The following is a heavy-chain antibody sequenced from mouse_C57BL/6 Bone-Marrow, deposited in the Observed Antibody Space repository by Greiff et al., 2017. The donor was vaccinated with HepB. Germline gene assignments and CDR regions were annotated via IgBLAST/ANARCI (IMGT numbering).Heavy chain of an antibody. J-gene: IGHJ4*01. CDR1: GYTFTSYW. CDR2: IDPDSGGT. D-gene: IGHD2-3*01. V-gene: IGHV1-72*01. Sequence: VQLQQSGAELVKPGASVKLSCKASGYTFTSYWMHWVKQRPGRGLEWIGRIDPDSGGTKYNAKFKSKATLTVDKPSSTAYMQLSSLTSEDSAVYYCARLRDGYYPYAMDYWGQGTSVTVSS. CDR3: ARLRDGYYPYAMDY.